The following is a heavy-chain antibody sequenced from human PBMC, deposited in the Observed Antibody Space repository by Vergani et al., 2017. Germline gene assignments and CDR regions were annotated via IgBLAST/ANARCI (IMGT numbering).Heavy chain of an antibody. CDR1: GGSISSSSYY. D-gene: IGHD2-15*01. Sequence: QLQLQESGPGLVKPSETLSLTCTVSGGSISSSSYYWGWIRQPPGKGLEWIGSIYYSGSTYYNLSLKSRVTISVDTSKNQFSLKLSSVTAADTAVYYCARAFSEAASRIFDYWGQGTLVTVSS. V-gene: IGHV4-39*01. CDR2: IYYSGST. J-gene: IGHJ4*02. CDR3: ARAFSEAASRIFDY.